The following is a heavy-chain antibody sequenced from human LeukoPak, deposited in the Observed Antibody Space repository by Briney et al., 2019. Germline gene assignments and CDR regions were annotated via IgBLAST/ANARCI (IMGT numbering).Heavy chain of an antibody. CDR3: AREDGYNPNQGFDY. CDR2: ISYGGSNK. J-gene: IGHJ4*02. D-gene: IGHD5-24*01. CDR1: GSTFGNYA. Sequence: GGSLNPSGAAPGSTFGNYALHGFGRPPARGREGGEVISYGGSNKYYVDSVKGRFTISRDNSKNTLYLQMNSLRAEDTAIYYCAREDGYNPNQGFDYWGQGTLVTVSS. V-gene: IGHV3-30*03.